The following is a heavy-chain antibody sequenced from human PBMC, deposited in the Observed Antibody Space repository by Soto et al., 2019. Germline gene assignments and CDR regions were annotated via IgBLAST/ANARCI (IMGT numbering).Heavy chain of an antibody. CDR3: AQAAIPYGSADALDI. Sequence: EVQLVESGGGLVQPGRSLRLSCAASGFTFVDYAMHWVRQAPGKALERVSGISWNSGSIGYADSVQGRFTISRDNAKNSLYLQMNSLRAEATSLYYCAQAAIPYGSADALDIWGKGTIVAVSS. CDR2: ISWNSGSI. CDR1: GFTFVDYA. J-gene: IGHJ3*02. D-gene: IGHD3-10*01. V-gene: IGHV3-9*01.